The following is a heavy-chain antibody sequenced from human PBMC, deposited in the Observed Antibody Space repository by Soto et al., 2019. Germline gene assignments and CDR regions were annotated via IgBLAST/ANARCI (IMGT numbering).Heavy chain of an antibody. CDR1: GYTFTSDG. V-gene: IGHV1-18*04. CDR3: ARGSGITMLVVVYDAVEI. D-gene: IGHD3-22*01. J-gene: IGHJ3*02. Sequence: ASGKVSCKASGYTFTSDGISWVRQAPGQGLEWMGWISAYNGNTNYAQKLQGRVTMTTDTSTRTAYMELRSLRSDDTAVYYCARGSGITMLVVVYDAVEIWGQGTMVIV. CDR2: ISAYNGNT.